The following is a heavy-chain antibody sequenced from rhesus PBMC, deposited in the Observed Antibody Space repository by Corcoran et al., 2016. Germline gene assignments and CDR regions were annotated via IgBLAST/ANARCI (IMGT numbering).Heavy chain of an antibody. J-gene: IGHJ4*01. Sequence: QVQLQESGPGLVKPSETLSLTCAVPGGSIRDSYYWNWFRQPPGTGLEWIGNIYGNSASTYSNPSLKSRVTISKDTSKNQFFLKLSSVTAADTAVYYCARAPWYSSGYFDYWGQGVLVIVSS. CDR3: ARAPWYSSGYFDY. D-gene: IGHD6-31*01. V-gene: IGHV4S9*01. CDR2: IYGNSAST. CDR1: GGSIRDSYY.